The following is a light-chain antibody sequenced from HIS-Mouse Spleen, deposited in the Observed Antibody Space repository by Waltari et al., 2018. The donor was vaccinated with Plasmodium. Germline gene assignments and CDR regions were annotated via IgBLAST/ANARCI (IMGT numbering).Light chain of an antibody. J-gene: IGLJ1*01. Sequence: QSALTQPRSVSGSPGQSVTISCTGTSSDVGGYNYVSWYQQHPGKAPKLMIYDVSKRPSGVPDPFSRSKSGNTASLTISGLQAEDEADYYCCSYAGSYTYVFGTGTKVTVL. CDR3: CSYAGSYTYV. CDR1: SSDVGGYNY. V-gene: IGLV2-11*01. CDR2: DVS.